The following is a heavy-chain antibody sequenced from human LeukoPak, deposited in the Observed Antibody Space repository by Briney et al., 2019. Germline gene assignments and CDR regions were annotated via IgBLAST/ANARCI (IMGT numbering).Heavy chain of an antibody. V-gene: IGHV1-69*13. CDR3: ARVPGRAMVSALDY. CDR2: IIPIFGTA. CDR1: GGTFSSYA. J-gene: IGHJ4*02. Sequence: SVKVSCKASGGTFSSYAISWVRQAPGQGLEWMGGIIPIFGTANYAQKFQGRVTVTADESTSTAYMELSSLRSEDTAVYYCARVPGRAMVSALDYWGQGTLVTVSS. D-gene: IGHD5-18*01.